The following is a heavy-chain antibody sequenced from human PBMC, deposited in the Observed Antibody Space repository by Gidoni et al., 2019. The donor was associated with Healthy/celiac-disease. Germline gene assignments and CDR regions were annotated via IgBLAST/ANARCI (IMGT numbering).Heavy chain of an antibody. Sequence: QVQLVESGGGVVQPGRSLRLPCAASGFTFSSYAMHWVRQAPGKGLEWVAVISYDGSNKYYADSVKGRFTISRDNSKNTLYLQMNSLRAEDTAVYYCARGAYGSGSYYPFDYWGQGTLVTVSS. J-gene: IGHJ4*02. CDR1: GFTFSSYA. CDR2: ISYDGSNK. D-gene: IGHD3-10*01. V-gene: IGHV3-30-3*01. CDR3: ARGAYGSGSYYPFDY.